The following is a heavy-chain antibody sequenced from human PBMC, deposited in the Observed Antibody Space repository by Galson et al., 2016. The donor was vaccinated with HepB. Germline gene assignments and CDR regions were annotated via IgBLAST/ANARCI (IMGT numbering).Heavy chain of an antibody. Sequence: SVKVSCKASGYTFSRYAMHWVRQAPGQRLEWMGWINAGNGNTKYSQRFQGRVTITRDTSASTASMELSSLRPEDTAVYYCASAGFCSGVSCYSEGGFDYWGQGTLVTVSS. J-gene: IGHJ4*02. D-gene: IGHD2-15*01. V-gene: IGHV1-3*01. CDR3: ASAGFCSGVSCYSEGGFDY. CDR2: INAGNGNT. CDR1: GYTFSRYA.